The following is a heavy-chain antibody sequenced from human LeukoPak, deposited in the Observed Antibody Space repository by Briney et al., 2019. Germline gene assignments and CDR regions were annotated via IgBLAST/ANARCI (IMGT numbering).Heavy chain of an antibody. V-gene: IGHV3-23*01. CDR3: AKDAVWFGESLTLNWFDP. Sequence: PGGSLRLSCAASGFTFSSYAMSWVRQAPGKGLEWVSAISGSGGSTYYADSVKGRFTISRDNSKNTLYLQMNSLRAEDTAVYYCAKDAVWFGESLTLNWFDPWGQGTLVTVSS. CDR1: GFTFSSYA. D-gene: IGHD3-10*01. CDR2: ISGSGGST. J-gene: IGHJ5*02.